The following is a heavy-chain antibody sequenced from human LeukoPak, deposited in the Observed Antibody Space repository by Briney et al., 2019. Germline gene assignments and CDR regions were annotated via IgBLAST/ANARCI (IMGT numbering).Heavy chain of an antibody. CDR3: ARDVGATPGYFDY. Sequence: SETLSLTCSVSGGSISNYYWSWIRQSPGKGPEWVGYIYNSGSTNYNPSLKSRVTISLDTSKNQFSLKLSSVTAADTAVYYCARDVGATPGYFDYWGQGTLVTVSS. D-gene: IGHD1-26*01. J-gene: IGHJ4*02. CDR2: IYNSGST. CDR1: GGSISNYY. V-gene: IGHV4-59*01.